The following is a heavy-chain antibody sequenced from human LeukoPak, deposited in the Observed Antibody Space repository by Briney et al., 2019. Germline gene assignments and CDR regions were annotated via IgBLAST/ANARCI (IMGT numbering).Heavy chain of an antibody. J-gene: IGHJ4*02. Sequence: GGSLRLSCAASGFTFSSYEMNWVRQAPGKGLEWVLYISSSGSSIHYADSVKGRFTISRDNAKNSLYLQMNSLRAEDTAVYHCATQISRYCSGGSCYSGWEFYFDYWGQGTPVTVSS. CDR2: ISSSGSSI. CDR3: ATQISRYCSGGSCYSGWEFYFDY. D-gene: IGHD2-15*01. V-gene: IGHV3-48*03. CDR1: GFTFSSYE.